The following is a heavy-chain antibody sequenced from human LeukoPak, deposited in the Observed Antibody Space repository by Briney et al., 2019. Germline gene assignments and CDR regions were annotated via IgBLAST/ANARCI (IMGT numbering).Heavy chain of an antibody. D-gene: IGHD6-13*01. CDR1: GFTFRSYA. J-gene: IGHJ4*02. Sequence: SGGSLRLSCAASGFTFRSYAMNWVRQAPGKGLVWVSRINSDGSSTSYADSVKGRFTISRDNSKNTLHLQMNSLRAEDTAVYYCAKDGRVEQQLYYFDYWGQGALVTVSS. CDR3: AKDGRVEQQLYYFDY. V-gene: IGHV3-23*01. CDR2: INSDGSST.